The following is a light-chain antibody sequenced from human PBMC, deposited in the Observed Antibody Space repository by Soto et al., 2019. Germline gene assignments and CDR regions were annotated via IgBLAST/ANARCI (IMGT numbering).Light chain of an antibody. V-gene: IGLV2-14*01. CDR2: EVS. CDR1: SSDLGTYKY. Sequence: QPASVSGSPGQSITISCTGTSSDLGTYKYVSWYQQHPGKAPKLMIYEVSHRPSGVSNRFSGSKSGYTASLTISGLQAEDEADYYCSSYTSSNTQLFGGGTKLTVL. J-gene: IGLJ3*02. CDR3: SSYTSSNTQL.